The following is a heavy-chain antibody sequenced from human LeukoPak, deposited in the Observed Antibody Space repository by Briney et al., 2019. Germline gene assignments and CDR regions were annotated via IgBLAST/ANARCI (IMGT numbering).Heavy chain of an antibody. CDR3: ARGRPGRYYFDY. J-gene: IGHJ4*02. D-gene: IGHD4-17*01. CDR2: IYYSGST. V-gene: IGHV4-59*01. Sequence: SETLSLTCTVSGGSISSYYWSWIRQPPGKGLEWIGYIYYSGSTNYNPSLKSRDTISVDTSKNQFSLKLSSVTAADTAVYYCARGRPGRYYFDYWGQGTLVTVSS. CDR1: GGSISSYY.